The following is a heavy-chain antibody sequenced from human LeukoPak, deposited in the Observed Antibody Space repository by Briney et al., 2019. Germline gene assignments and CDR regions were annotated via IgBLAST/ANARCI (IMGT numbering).Heavy chain of an antibody. V-gene: IGHV3-30*03. J-gene: IGHJ4*02. CDR3: ARDYLSSGWFVASYDY. CDR1: GFLFSSYA. Sequence: GVSLRLSCAASGFLFSSYAMDWVRQSPGKGLEWVAVISRDGSDKYYGESVKGRFNISRDNSKNTVYLEISSLRVEDTAVYYCARDYLSSGWFVASYDYWGRGTLVTVSS. CDR2: ISRDGSDK. D-gene: IGHD6-19*01.